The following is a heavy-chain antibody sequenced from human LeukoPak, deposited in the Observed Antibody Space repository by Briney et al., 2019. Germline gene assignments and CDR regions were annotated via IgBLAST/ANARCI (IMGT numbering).Heavy chain of an antibody. V-gene: IGHV1-24*01. J-gene: IGHJ4*02. CDR3: ATDISATDHFDY. CDR1: GYTLTELS. Sequence: ASVKVSCKVSGYTLTELSMHWVRQAPGKGLEWMGGFDPDDGETIYAQNFQGRVTMTEDTSTDTAYMELSSLRSEDTAVYYRATDISATDHFDYWGQGTLVTVSS. CDR2: FDPDDGET. D-gene: IGHD6-13*01.